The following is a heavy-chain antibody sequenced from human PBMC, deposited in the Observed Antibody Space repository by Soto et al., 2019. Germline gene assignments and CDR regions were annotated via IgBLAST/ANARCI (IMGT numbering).Heavy chain of an antibody. CDR1: GYTFTSYA. J-gene: IGHJ6*02. CDR2: INAGNGNT. CDR3: ARAIAYYGMDV. D-gene: IGHD6-13*01. Sequence: ASVKVSCKDSGYTFTSYAMHWVRQAPGQRLEWMGWINAGNGNTKYSQKFQGRVTITRDTSASTAYMELSSLRSEDTAVYYCARAIAYYGMDVWGQGTTVTVSS. V-gene: IGHV1-3*01.